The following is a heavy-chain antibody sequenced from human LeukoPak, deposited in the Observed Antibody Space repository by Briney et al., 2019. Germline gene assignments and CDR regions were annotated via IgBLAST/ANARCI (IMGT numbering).Heavy chain of an antibody. CDR2: IFSNGDT. J-gene: IGHJ4*02. D-gene: IGHD3-16*01. CDR1: EFTVSRNY. Sequence: SGGSLRLSSTASEFTVSRNYMLWVRQAPGKGLEWVSLIFSNGDTHYADSVKGRFTISRDTSKNTVYLQMNSLRVEDTAMYYCTRDQMIYWGQGTLVTVSS. CDR3: TRDQMIY. V-gene: IGHV3-53*01.